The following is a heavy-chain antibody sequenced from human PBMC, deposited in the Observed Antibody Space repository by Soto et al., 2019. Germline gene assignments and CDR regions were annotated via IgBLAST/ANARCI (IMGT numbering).Heavy chain of an antibody. V-gene: IGHV4-59*01. CDR2: IYFRGTT. CDR3: ARMNYYDTSGYPFDY. J-gene: IGHJ4*02. CDR1: GGSISSYY. Sequence: PSETLSLTCTVSGGSISSYYWSWIRQPPGKGLELIGYIYFRGTTNYNPSLKSRVTMSADTSKNQFSLKLNSVTAADTAVYYCARMNYYDTSGYPFDYWGQGMMVTVSS. D-gene: IGHD3-22*01.